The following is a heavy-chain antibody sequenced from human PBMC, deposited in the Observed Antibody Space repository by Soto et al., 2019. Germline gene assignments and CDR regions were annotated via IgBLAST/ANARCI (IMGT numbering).Heavy chain of an antibody. Sequence: ASVKVSCKASGYTFTSYGISWVRQARGQRLEWIGWIVVGSGNTNYAQKFQERVTITRDMSTSTAYMELSSLRSEDTAVYYCAAVRGYSYGPDYWGQGTLVTVSS. CDR1: GYTFTSYG. J-gene: IGHJ4*02. CDR2: IVVGSGNT. CDR3: AAVRGYSYGPDY. V-gene: IGHV1-58*02. D-gene: IGHD5-18*01.